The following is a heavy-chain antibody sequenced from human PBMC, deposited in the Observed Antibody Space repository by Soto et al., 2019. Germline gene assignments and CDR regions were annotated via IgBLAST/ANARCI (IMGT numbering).Heavy chain of an antibody. J-gene: IGHJ4*02. CDR3: ARDPSVGPHYFDY. CDR2: IWYDGSNK. D-gene: IGHD1-26*01. V-gene: IGHV3-33*01. CDR1: GFTFSSYG. Sequence: PGGSLRLSCAASGFTFSSYGMHWVRQAPGKGLEWVAVIWYDGSNKYYADSVKGRFTISRDNSKNTLYLQMNSLRAEDTAVYYCARDPSVGPHYFDYWGQGTLVTVSS.